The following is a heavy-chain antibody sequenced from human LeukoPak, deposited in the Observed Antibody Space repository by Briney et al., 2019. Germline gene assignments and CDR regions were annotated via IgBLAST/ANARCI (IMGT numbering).Heavy chain of an antibody. CDR2: IYHSGST. Sequence: SETLSLTCAVSGYSISSGYYWGWIRQPPGKGLEWIGSIYHSGSTYYNPSLNSRVTISVDTSKNQFSLKLSSVTAADTAVYYCARYQPHVTDAFDIWGQGTMVTVSS. J-gene: IGHJ3*02. CDR3: ARYQPHVTDAFDI. CDR1: GYSISSGYY. V-gene: IGHV4-38-2*01. D-gene: IGHD3-10*02.